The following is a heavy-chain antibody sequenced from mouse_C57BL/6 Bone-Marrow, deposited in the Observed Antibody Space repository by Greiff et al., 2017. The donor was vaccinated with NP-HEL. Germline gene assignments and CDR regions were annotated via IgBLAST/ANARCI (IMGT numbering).Heavy chain of an antibody. Sequence: EVKLMESGAELVRPGSSVKMSCKTSGYTFTSYGINWVKQRPGQGLEWIGYIYIGNGYNEYNEKFKGKATLTSDTSSSTAYMQLSSLTSEDSAIYFCASYYDYPYYFDYWGQGTTLTVSS. CDR3: ASYYDYPYYFDY. D-gene: IGHD2-4*01. V-gene: IGHV1-58*01. CDR1: GYTFTSYG. J-gene: IGHJ2*01. CDR2: IYIGNGYN.